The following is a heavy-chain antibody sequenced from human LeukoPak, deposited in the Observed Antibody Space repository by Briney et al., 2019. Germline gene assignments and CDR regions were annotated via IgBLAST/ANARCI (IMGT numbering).Heavy chain of an antibody. V-gene: IGHV1-69*13. CDR3: ARDIAVAGTSGYFDY. CDR1: GGTFSSYA. D-gene: IGHD6-19*01. CDR2: IIPIFGTA. Sequence: SVKVSCKASGGTFSSYAISWVRQAPGQGLEWMGGIIPIFGTANYAQKFQGRVTITADESTSTAYMGLSSLRSEDTAVYYCARDIAVAGTSGYFDYWGQGTLVTVSS. J-gene: IGHJ4*02.